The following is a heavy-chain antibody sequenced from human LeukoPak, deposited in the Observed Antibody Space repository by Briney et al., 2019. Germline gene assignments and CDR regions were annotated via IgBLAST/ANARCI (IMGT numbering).Heavy chain of an antibody. CDR2: MNPNSGNT. CDR1: GYTFTSYG. J-gene: IGHJ3*02. Sequence: GASVKVSCKASGYTFTSYGINWVRQATGQGLEWMGWMNPNSGNTGYAQKFQGRVTMTRDTSISTAYMELSRLRSDDTAVYYCARDRGPHHFDNAFDIWGQGTMVTVSS. CDR3: ARDRGPHHFDNAFDI. D-gene: IGHD3-3*02. V-gene: IGHV1-8*01.